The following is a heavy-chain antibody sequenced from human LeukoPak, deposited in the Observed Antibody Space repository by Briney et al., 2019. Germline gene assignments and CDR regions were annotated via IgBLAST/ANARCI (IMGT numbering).Heavy chain of an antibody. D-gene: IGHD1-1*01. CDR3: ARDGGQTGD. CDR1: GYSISSGYY. CDR2: IYHSGST. Sequence: SETLSLTCTVSGYSISSGYYWGWIRQPPGKGLEWIGSIYHSGSTYYNPSLKSRVTISVDTSKNQFSLKLSSVTAADTAVYYCARDGGQTGDWGQGTLVTVSS. J-gene: IGHJ4*02. V-gene: IGHV4-38-2*02.